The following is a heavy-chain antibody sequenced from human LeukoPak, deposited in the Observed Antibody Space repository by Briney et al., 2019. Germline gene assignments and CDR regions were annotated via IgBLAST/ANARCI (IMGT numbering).Heavy chain of an antibody. D-gene: IGHD1/OR15-1a*01. V-gene: IGHV1-8*01. J-gene: IGHJ4*02. Sequence: GDSVKVSCKASGYTLTSYDINWVRQATGQGLEWMGWMNPNSGNTGYAQKFQGRVTMTRNTSISTAYMELSSLRSEDTAVYYCAGDRITGTPFDYWGQGTLVTVSS. CDR3: AGDRITGTPFDY. CDR2: MNPNSGNT. CDR1: GYTLTSYD.